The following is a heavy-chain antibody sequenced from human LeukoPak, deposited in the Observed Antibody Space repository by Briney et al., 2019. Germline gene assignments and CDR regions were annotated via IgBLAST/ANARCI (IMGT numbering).Heavy chain of an antibody. V-gene: IGHV1-58*02. CDR3: AADPGMLTSYFEY. J-gene: IGHJ4*02. CDR2: IVVGSGNT. D-gene: IGHD3-16*01. CDR1: GFTFRSTA. Sequence: TSVKVSCKASGFTFRSTAMQWVRQARGQPLEWIGWIVVGSGNTNYAQNFQERVTITRDMSTSTAYMELSSLRSEDTAVYYCAADPGMLTSYFEYWGQGTLGTVSS.